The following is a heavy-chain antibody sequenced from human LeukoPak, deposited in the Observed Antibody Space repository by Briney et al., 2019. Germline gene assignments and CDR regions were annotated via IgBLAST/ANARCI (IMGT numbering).Heavy chain of an antibody. CDR2: TYYSGST. CDR3: AGYQAGYSSGPFDY. D-gene: IGHD6-19*01. Sequence: PSETLSLTCTVSGGSISSYYWSWIRQPPGKGLEWIGYTYYSGSTNYNPSLKSRVTISVDTSKNQFSLKLSSVTAADTAVYYCAGYQAGYSSGPFDYWGQGTLVTVSS. V-gene: IGHV4-59*01. CDR1: GGSISSYY. J-gene: IGHJ4*02.